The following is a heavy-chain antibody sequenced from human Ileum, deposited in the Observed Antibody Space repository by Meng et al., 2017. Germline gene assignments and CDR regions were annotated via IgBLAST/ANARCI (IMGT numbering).Heavy chain of an antibody. CDR3: TYGDFDY. V-gene: IGHV1-2*06. J-gene: IGHJ4*02. Sequence: QFQLVHLGLEVKKPGPSVKVSCKASGYTFTGYYMHWVRQAPGQGLEWMGRINTNSGSTNYAQKLQSRVTMTRDTSISTAYMELSSLRSDDTAMYYCTYGDFDYWGQGTLVTVSS. CDR2: INTNSGST. CDR1: GYTFTGYY. D-gene: IGHD4-17*01.